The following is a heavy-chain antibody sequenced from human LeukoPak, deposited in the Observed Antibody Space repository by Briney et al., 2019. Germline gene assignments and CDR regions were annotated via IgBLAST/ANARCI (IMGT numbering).Heavy chain of an antibody. CDR2: IYYSGST. D-gene: IGHD6-13*01. CDR1: GGSISSYY. Sequence: PSETLSLTCTVSGGSISSYYWSWIRQPPGKGLEWIGYIYYSGSTNYNPSLKSRVTISVDTSKNQFSLKLSSVTAADTATYYCARGDGSIASFGTGSWYFDLWGRGALVTVSP. V-gene: IGHV4-59*12. CDR3: ARGDGSIASFGTGSWYFDL. J-gene: IGHJ2*01.